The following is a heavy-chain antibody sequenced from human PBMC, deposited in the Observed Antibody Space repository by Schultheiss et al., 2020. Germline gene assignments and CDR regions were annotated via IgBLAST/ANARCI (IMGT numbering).Heavy chain of an antibody. CDR1: GFTFSNYR. V-gene: IGHV3-21*04. Sequence: GGSMRLSCAASGFTFSNYRMNWVRQAPGKGLEWVSSISSSSSYTNYADSVKGRFTISRDNAKNSLYLQMNSLRAEDTAVYYCARVRYTYGYEPMRFDYWGPGALVTVAS. CDR3: ARVRYTYGYEPMRFDY. J-gene: IGHJ4*02. CDR2: ISSSSSYT. D-gene: IGHD5-18*01.